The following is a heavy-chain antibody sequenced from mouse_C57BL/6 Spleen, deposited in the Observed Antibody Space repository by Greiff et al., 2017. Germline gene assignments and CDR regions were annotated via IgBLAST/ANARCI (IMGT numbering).Heavy chain of an antibody. V-gene: IGHV5-4*01. CDR3: AREPLYDY. CDR1: GFTFSSYA. J-gene: IGHJ2*01. D-gene: IGHD2-1*01. Sequence: EVKLEESGGGLVKPGGSLKLSCAASGFTFSSYAMSWVRQTPEKRLEWVATISDGGSYTYYPDNVKGRFTISRDNAKNNLYLQMSHLKSEDTAMYYCAREPLYDYWGQGTTLTVSS. CDR2: ISDGGSYT.